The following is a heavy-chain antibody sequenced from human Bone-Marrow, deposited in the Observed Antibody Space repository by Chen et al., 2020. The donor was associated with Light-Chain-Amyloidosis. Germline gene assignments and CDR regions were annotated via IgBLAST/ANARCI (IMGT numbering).Heavy chain of an antibody. D-gene: IGHD3-9*01. CDR3: ANDIWYDDILPGYTAHAFDI. CDR2: LRGSGCGV. CDR1: GFAFSSYA. Sequence: EVQLVESGGGLLQRGGSLRLSCAASGFAFSSYAMSWVRQAPGKGLEWVSTLRGSGCGVYCWHTVTGRLTISRDTSMHALFLHRNRLRAEGTAVYYCANDIWYDDILPGYTAHAFDIWVQGTMVTVSS. J-gene: IGHJ3*02. V-gene: IGHV3-23*02.